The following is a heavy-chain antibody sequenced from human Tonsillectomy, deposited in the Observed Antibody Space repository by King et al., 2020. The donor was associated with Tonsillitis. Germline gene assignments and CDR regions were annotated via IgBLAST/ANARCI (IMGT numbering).Heavy chain of an antibody. D-gene: IGHD3-10*01. J-gene: IGHJ6*03. CDR1: GGSINNYY. CDR3: ARHINPPYYYMDV. V-gene: IGHV4-59*08. CDR2: IYYSGST. Sequence: QLQLQESGPGLVKPSETLSLTCTVSGGSINNYYWIWIRQPPGKRLEWIGYIYYSGSTNYNPSLKSRVTIPVDPSKNQFSLRLSSVTAADTAVYYCARHINPPYYYMDVWGKGTTVTVSS.